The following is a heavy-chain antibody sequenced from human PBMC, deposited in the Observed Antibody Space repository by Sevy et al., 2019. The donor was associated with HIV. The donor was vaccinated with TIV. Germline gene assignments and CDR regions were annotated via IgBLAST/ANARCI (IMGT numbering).Heavy chain of an antibody. CDR2: ISSSSNFV. CDR1: GFPFSSYD. D-gene: IGHD3-16*01. CDR3: ARDRGGPRTRGSYQYGMDV. J-gene: IGHJ6*02. Sequence: GGSLRLSCTASGFPFSSYDMNWVRQAPGQGLEWISSISSSSNFVYQADSVTGRFTISRDNAKNSLFLQMNSLTVEDTAVYYCARDRGGPRTRGSYQYGMDVWGQGTTVIVSS. V-gene: IGHV3-21*06.